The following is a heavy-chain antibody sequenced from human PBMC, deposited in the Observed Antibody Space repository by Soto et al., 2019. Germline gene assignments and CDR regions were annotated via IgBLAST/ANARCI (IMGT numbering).Heavy chain of an antibody. Sequence: QVQLVESGGGVVQPGRSLRLSCAASGFTFSSYAMHWFRQAPGKGLEWVAVISYDGSNKYYADSVKGRFTISRDNSKNTLYLKMNSLRAEDTAVYYCARPLWRDDYNWGYFDLWGRGTLVTVSS. V-gene: IGHV3-30-3*01. J-gene: IGHJ2*01. D-gene: IGHD4-4*01. CDR2: ISYDGSNK. CDR1: GFTFSSYA. CDR3: ARPLWRDDYNWGYFDL.